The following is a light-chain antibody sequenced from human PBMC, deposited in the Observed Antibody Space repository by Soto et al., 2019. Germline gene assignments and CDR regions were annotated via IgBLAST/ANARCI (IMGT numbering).Light chain of an antibody. CDR1: GSDVGGYNY. J-gene: IGLJ2*01. CDR2: DVS. CDR3: SSYTSASTPLV. Sequence: QSVLTQPASVSGSPGQSITISCTGTGSDVGGYNYVSWYQQYPGKAPKVMIYDVSNRPSGVSNRFSGSKSGNTASLTISGLQAEDEADYYCSSYTSASTPLVFGGGTQLTVL. V-gene: IGLV2-14*01.